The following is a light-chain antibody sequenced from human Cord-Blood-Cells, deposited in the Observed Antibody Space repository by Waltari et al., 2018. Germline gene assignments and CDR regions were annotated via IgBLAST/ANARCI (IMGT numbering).Light chain of an antibody. V-gene: IGKV1-12*01. CDR3: QQANSFPLT. J-gene: IGKJ4*01. CDR2: AAS. Sequence: DIPMTPSPSSVSASVGDRVPITCRASQGISSWIAWYQQKPGTAPKLLFYAASSLKSGVPSRFSGRGAGTDFTITISSMQPEDFATYYCQQANSFPLTFGGGPKVEMK. CDR1: QGISSW.